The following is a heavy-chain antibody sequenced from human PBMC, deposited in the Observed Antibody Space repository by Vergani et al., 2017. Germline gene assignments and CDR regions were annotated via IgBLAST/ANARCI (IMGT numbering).Heavy chain of an antibody. D-gene: IGHD6-19*01. CDR1: GYTFTGYY. CDR2: INPNSGGT. CDR3: ARGRQWRLTEYLYGMDV. Sequence: QVQLVQSGAEVKKPGASVKVSCKASGYTFTGYYMHWMRQAPGQGLEWMGWINPNSGGTEYAQKFQGRVTMTTETSISTAYMELSRLRSDDTAVYYCARGRQWRLTEYLYGMDVWGQGTTVTVSS. V-gene: IGHV1-2*02. J-gene: IGHJ6*02.